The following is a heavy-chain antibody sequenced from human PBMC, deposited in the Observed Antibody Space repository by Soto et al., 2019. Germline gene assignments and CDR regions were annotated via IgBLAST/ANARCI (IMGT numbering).Heavy chain of an antibody. V-gene: IGHV4-4*02. Sequence: ETLSLTCVVSNYSISSSRWWSWVRQPPGKGLEWIGEIYHSGSTNYNPSLKSRVSMSVDKSKNQFSMRLNSVTAADPAMYYCARGQVVAAQHWGQGTLVTVSS. D-gene: IGHD2-15*01. CDR3: ARGQVVAAQH. CDR1: NYSISSSRW. J-gene: IGHJ4*01. CDR2: IYHSGST.